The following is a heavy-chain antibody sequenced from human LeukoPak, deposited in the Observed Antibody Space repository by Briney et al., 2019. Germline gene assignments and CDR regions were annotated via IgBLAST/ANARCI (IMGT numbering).Heavy chain of an antibody. Sequence: GASVKVSCKASGYTFTGYYMHWVRQAPGQGLEWMGWINPNSGGTNYAQKFQGRVTMTRDTSISTAYMELSRLRSDDTAVYYYAKHSGSLLASAGFDPWGQGTLVTVSS. CDR3: AKHSGSLLASAGFDP. V-gene: IGHV1-2*02. CDR1: GYTFTGYY. J-gene: IGHJ5*02. CDR2: INPNSGGT. D-gene: IGHD1-26*01.